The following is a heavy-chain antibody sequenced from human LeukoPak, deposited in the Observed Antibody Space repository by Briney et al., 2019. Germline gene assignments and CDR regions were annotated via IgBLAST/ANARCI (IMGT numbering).Heavy chain of an antibody. CDR3: AADSVSDYYYYGMDV. D-gene: IGHD3-10*01. J-gene: IGHJ6*02. CDR2: IVVGSGNT. V-gene: IGHV1-58*01. Sequence: ASVTVSCKAAGFNFTSSGVQWVRQARGQRLEWIGWIVVGSGNTNYAQKFQERVTITRDMSTSTAYMELSSLRSEDTAVYYCAADSVSDYYYYGMDVWGQGTTVTVSS. CDR1: GFNFTSSG.